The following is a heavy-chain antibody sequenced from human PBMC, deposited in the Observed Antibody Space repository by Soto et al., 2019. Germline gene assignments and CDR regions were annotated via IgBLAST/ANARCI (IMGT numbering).Heavy chain of an antibody. CDR1: GFTFSSYV. CDR3: ARDHRPTRRGRGGNSVGFDY. J-gene: IGHJ4*02. Sequence: GGSLRLSCAASGFTFSSYVMHWVRQAPGKGLEWVAVISYDGSNKYYADSVKGRFTISRDNSKKTLYLQMNSLRAEDTAVYYCARDHRPTRRGRGGNSVGFDYWGQGTLVTVSS. D-gene: IGHD2-21*02. CDR2: ISYDGSNK. V-gene: IGHV3-30-3*01.